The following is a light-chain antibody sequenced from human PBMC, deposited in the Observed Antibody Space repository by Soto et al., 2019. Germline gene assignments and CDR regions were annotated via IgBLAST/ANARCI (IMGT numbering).Light chain of an antibody. CDR2: AAS. Sequence: DIQMTQSPSSLSASVGDRVTITCRASQSISSYLNWYQQKPGKAPKLLIYAASSLQSGVPSRFSGSGSGTAFTLTISSLQPEDFATYYCQQSYSTFMYTFGQGTKLEIK. CDR1: QSISSY. J-gene: IGKJ2*01. CDR3: QQSYSTFMYT. V-gene: IGKV1-39*01.